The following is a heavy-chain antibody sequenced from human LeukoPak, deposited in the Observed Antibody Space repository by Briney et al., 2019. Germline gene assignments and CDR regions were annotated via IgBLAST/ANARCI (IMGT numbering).Heavy chain of an antibody. V-gene: IGHV4-4*09. J-gene: IGHJ6*03. Sequence: PSETLSLTCTVSGGSISSYYWSWIRQPPGKGLEWIGYIYTSGTTNYSPSLKSQVTISVDTSKNQFSLNLRSVTAADTAVYYCARLSAEAGTYYYYYMDVWGKGTTVTVSS. CDR2: IYTSGTT. CDR3: ARLSAEAGTYYYYYMDV. CDR1: GGSISSYY. D-gene: IGHD6-13*01.